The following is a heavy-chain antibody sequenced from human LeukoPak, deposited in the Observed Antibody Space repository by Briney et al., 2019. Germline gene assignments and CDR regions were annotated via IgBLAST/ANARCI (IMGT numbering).Heavy chain of an antibody. D-gene: IGHD5-18*01. Sequence: NTSETLSHTCTVSGGSISSYYWSWIRQPPGKGLEWIGYIYYSGSTNYNPSLKSRVTISVDTSKNQFSLKLSSVTAADTAVYYCAREGGYSYGALYYFDYWGQGTLVTVSS. CDR1: GGSISSYY. CDR3: AREGGYSYGALYYFDY. CDR2: IYYSGST. J-gene: IGHJ4*02. V-gene: IGHV4-59*01.